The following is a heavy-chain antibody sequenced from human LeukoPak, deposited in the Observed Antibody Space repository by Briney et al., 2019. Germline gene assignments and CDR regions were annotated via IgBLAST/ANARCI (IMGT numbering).Heavy chain of an antibody. Sequence: ASVKVSCKASGYTFTSYGISWVRQAPGQGLGWMGWISAYNGNTNYAQKLQGRVTMTTDTSTSTAYMELRSLRSDDTAVYYCARDTGVVPAAYDAFDIWGQGTMVTVSS. CDR2: ISAYNGNT. J-gene: IGHJ3*02. CDR3: ARDTGVVPAAYDAFDI. V-gene: IGHV1-18*01. CDR1: GYTFTSYG. D-gene: IGHD2-2*01.